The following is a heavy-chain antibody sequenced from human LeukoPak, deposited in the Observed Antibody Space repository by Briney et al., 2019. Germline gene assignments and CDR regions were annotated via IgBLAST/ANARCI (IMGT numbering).Heavy chain of an antibody. CDR2: IRYDGSNK. Sequence: GGSLRLSCAASGFTFSSYGMHWVRQAPGKGLEWVAFIRYDGSNKYYADSVKGRFTISRDNSKNTLYLQMNSLRAEDTAVYYCAKDPRKLREFTFDYWGQGTLVTVSS. CDR1: GFTFSSYG. J-gene: IGHJ4*02. D-gene: IGHD1-26*01. CDR3: AKDPRKLREFTFDY. V-gene: IGHV3-30*02.